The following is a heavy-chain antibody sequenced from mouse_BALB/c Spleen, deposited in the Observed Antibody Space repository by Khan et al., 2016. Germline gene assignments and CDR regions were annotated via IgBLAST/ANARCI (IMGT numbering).Heavy chain of an antibody. CDR1: GYSFTNYN. J-gene: IGHJ4*01. CDR2: IDPYNGAT. D-gene: IGHD2-14*01. Sequence: VQLQQSGPELVKPGASVKVSCKASGYSFTNYNMYWVKQSHGKSLEWIGYIDPYNGATSYNQKFKGKATLTVDKSSSTAFMHLNSLTSEDSAVYDCARSCYDRYDAMDYWGQGTSVTVSS. CDR3: ARSCYDRYDAMDY. V-gene: IGHV1S135*01.